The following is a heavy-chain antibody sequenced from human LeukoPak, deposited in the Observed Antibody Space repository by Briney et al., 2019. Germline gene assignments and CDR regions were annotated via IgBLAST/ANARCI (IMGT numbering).Heavy chain of an antibody. Sequence: GGTLRLSCAVSGFTFSSYGMSWVRQAPGKGLEWVSAISGSGGSTYYADSVQGRFTISRDNSKNTLYLQMNSLRAEDTAVYYCARDRLTTVPFGFDAFDIWGQGTMVTVSS. D-gene: IGHD4-17*01. CDR1: GFTFSSYG. CDR3: ARDRLTTVPFGFDAFDI. CDR2: ISGSGGST. V-gene: IGHV3-23*01. J-gene: IGHJ3*02.